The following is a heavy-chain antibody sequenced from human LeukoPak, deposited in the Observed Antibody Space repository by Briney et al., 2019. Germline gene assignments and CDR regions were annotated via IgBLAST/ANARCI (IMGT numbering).Heavy chain of an antibody. CDR1: GYSFTSYW. J-gene: IGHJ3*02. CDR2: INPGDSDT. V-gene: IGHV5-51*01. CDR3: ARRHCSSTSCYRAFDI. D-gene: IGHD2-2*01. Sequence: GESLKISCKGSGYSFTSYWIGWVRQMPGKGLEWMGIINPGDSDTRYSPSFQGQVTISADKSISTAYLQWSSLKASDTAMYYCARRHCSSTSCYRAFDIWGQGTMVTVSS.